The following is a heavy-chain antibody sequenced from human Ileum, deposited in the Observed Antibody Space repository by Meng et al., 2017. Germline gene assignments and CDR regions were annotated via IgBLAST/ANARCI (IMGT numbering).Heavy chain of an antibody. Sequence: QVELVQCGGEVKKPGASGKVSCKASGYIFTRYGIGWVRQAPGQGLEWMGWISAYSGNTKYAQKLQGRVTMTTDTSTSTAYMELRNLRSDDTAVYYCARDTVGTTLGDYWGQGTLVTVSS. D-gene: IGHD4-23*01. CDR1: GYIFTRYG. V-gene: IGHV1-18*01. CDR3: ARDTVGTTLGDY. J-gene: IGHJ4*02. CDR2: ISAYSGNT.